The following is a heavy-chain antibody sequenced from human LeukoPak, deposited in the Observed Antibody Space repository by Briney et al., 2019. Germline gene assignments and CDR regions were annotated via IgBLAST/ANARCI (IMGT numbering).Heavy chain of an antibody. V-gene: IGHV3-11*01. CDR3: AKSGGSGYNPYYFGY. CDR1: GFTFSDYY. CDR2: ISSSGSTI. D-gene: IGHD3-22*01. Sequence: GGSLRLSCAASGFTFSDYYMSWIRQAPGKGLEWVSYISSSGSTIYYADSVKGRFTISRDNAKNSLYLQMNSLRAEDTAVYYCAKSGGSGYNPYYFGYWGQGTLVTVSS. J-gene: IGHJ4*02.